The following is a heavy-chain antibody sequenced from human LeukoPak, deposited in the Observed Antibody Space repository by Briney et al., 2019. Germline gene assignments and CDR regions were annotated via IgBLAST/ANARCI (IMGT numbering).Heavy chain of an antibody. CDR2: IHFSGST. Sequence: SETLSLTCTVSDASISGYYWSWIRQPPGKGLEWIGSIHFSGSTNYNPSLRSRVTISVDTSKNQLSLKLGSVTAADTAVYYCARDLGGIYFDYWGQGTLVTVSS. V-gene: IGHV4-59*01. D-gene: IGHD1-26*01. J-gene: IGHJ4*02. CDR1: DASISGYY. CDR3: ARDLGGIYFDY.